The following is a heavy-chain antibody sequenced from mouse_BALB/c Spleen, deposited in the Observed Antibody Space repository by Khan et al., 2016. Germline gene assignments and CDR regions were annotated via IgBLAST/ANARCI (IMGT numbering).Heavy chain of an antibody. Sequence: EVELVESGGGLVKPGGSLKLSCAASGFTFSDYSMYWVRQTPAKRLEWVATISDGGAYTYYPDSVKGRFTISRDNAKNNLYLQMSSLKSEDTAMYYCARTYGNYGYFDVWGAGTTVTVSS. CDR1: GFTFSDYS. CDR3: ARTYGNYGYFDV. V-gene: IGHV5-4*02. D-gene: IGHD1-1*02. CDR2: ISDGGAYT. J-gene: IGHJ1*01.